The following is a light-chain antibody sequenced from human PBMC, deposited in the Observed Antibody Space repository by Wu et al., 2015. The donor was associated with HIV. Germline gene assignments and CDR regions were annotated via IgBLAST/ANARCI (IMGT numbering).Light chain of an antibody. V-gene: IGKV3-7*01. CDR3: QQRSNWPWT. CDR2: GAS. CDR1: QSVSSNF. Sequence: PGERVTLSCRASQSVSSNFLTWFQQKPGQAPRLLIYGASTRATSIPARFSGSGSGTDFTLTISSLEPEDFALYYCQQRSNWPWTFGQGTKVEFK. J-gene: IGKJ1*01.